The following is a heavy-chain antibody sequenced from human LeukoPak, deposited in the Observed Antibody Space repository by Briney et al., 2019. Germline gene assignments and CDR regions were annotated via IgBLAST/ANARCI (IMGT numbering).Heavy chain of an antibody. Sequence: SETLSLTCTVSGGSISSYYWGWIRQPPGKGLEWIGSIYYSGSTYYNPSLKSRVTISVDTSKNQFSLKLSSVTAADTAVYYCASRFLYCSSTSCYTRGYFDYWGQGTLVTVSS. V-gene: IGHV4-39*01. D-gene: IGHD2-2*02. CDR1: GGSISSYY. J-gene: IGHJ4*02. CDR2: IYYSGST. CDR3: ASRFLYCSSTSCYTRGYFDY.